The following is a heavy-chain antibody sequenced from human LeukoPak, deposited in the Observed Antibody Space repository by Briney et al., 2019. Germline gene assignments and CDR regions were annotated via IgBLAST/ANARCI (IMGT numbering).Heavy chain of an antibody. CDR3: ARAGMDSRGYYQGFDY. CDR1: GFIFNDYF. CDR2: ITNNGRKT. V-gene: IGHV3-11*04. J-gene: IGHJ4*02. Sequence: GGSLRLSCAASGFIFNDYFMGWIRQTPGKGLEWVSYITNNGRKTYYADSMKGRFTISRDNAKNSLYLQMNSLRAEDTALYYCARAGMDSRGYYQGFDYWGQGTLVTVSS. D-gene: IGHD3-22*01.